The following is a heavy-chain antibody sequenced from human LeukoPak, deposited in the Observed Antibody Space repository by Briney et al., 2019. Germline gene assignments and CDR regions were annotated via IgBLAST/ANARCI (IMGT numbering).Heavy chain of an antibody. V-gene: IGHV4-34*01. J-gene: IGHJ5*02. CDR1: GGSFSGYY. Sequence: SETLSLTCAVYGGSFSGYYWSWIRQPPGKGLEWIGEINHSGSTNYNPSLKSRVTISLDTSKNQFSLKLSSVAAADTAVYYCAREDSSYELNWFDPWGQGTLVTVSS. D-gene: IGHD4-4*01. CDR2: INHSGST. CDR3: AREDSSYELNWFDP.